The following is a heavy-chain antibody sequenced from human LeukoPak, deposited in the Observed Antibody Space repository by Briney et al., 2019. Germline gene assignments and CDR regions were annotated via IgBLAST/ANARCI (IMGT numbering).Heavy chain of an antibody. CDR2: ISSNGGST. D-gene: IGHD3-22*01. CDR3: ARGGSSGHYYARNWFDP. V-gene: IGHV3-64*01. Sequence: GGSLRLSCAASGFTFSSYAMHWVRQAPGKGLEYVSAISSNGGSTYYANSVKGRFTISRDNSKNTLYLQMGSLRAEDMAVYYCARGGSSGHYYARNWFDPWGQGTLVTVSS. J-gene: IGHJ5*02. CDR1: GFTFSSYA.